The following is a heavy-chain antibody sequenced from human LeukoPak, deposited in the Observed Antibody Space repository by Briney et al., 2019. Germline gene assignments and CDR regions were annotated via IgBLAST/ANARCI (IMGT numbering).Heavy chain of an antibody. V-gene: IGHV3-7*01. CDR1: GFTFSSYW. Sequence: GGSLRLSCAASGFTFSSYWMSWVRQAPGKGLEWVANIKQDGSEKYYVDSVKGRFTISRDNAKNSLYLQMNSLRAEDTAVYYCARDYNILTGYFDYWGQGTLVTVSS. CDR2: IKQDGSEK. CDR3: ARDYNILTGYFDY. D-gene: IGHD3-9*01. J-gene: IGHJ4*02.